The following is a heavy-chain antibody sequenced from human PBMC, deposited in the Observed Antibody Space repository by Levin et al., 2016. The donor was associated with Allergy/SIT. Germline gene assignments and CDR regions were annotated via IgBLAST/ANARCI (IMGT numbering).Heavy chain of an antibody. Sequence: SVKVSCKASRFTFSSSAMQWVRQARGQRLEWIGWIVVASGNTNYAQKFQERVTITRDMSTSTVYMELSSLRSEDTAVYHCSGNWFDPWGQGTLVTVSS. CDR1: RFTFSSSA. CDR2: IVVASGNT. J-gene: IGHJ5*02. V-gene: IGHV1-58*02. CDR3: SGNWFDP.